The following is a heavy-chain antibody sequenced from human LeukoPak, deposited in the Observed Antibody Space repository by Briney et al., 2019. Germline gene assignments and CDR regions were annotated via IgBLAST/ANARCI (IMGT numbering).Heavy chain of an antibody. CDR3: AREVWYSSSSSWDYYYYMDV. D-gene: IGHD6-6*01. Sequence: GGSLRLSCAASGFTFSSYAMSWVRQAPGKGLEWVSAISGSGGSTYYADSVKGRFTISRDNAKNSLYLQMNSLRAEDTAVYYCAREVWYSSSSSWDYYYYMDVWGKGTTVTVSS. CDR2: ISGSGGST. J-gene: IGHJ6*03. V-gene: IGHV3-23*01. CDR1: GFTFSSYA.